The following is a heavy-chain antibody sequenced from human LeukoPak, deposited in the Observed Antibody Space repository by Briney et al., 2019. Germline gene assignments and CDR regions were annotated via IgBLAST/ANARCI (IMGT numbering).Heavy chain of an antibody. CDR2: IIPIFGTA. V-gene: IGHV1-69*05. D-gene: IGHD3-3*01. Sequence: SVKVSCKASGGTFSSYAISWVRQAPGQGLEWMGGIIPIFGTANYAQKFQGRVTITTDESTSTAYMELSSLRSEDTAVYYCASKRLRSRPFDIWGQGTMVTVSS. J-gene: IGHJ3*02. CDR3: ASKRLRSRPFDI. CDR1: GGTFSSYA.